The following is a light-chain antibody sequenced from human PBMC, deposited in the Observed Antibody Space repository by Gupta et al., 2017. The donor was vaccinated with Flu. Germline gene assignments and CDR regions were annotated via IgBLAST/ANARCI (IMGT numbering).Light chain of an antibody. CDR2: QAS. CDR3: QQYTSYPWT. Sequence: GARVTITCRASQSMSTSLAWYQQKPGKAPQLLVFQASSLQRGVPSTFSGSASGTEFTLTIDSLQPGDFATYYCQQYTSYPWTFGQGTKVEF. J-gene: IGKJ1*01. V-gene: IGKV1-5*03. CDR1: QSMSTS.